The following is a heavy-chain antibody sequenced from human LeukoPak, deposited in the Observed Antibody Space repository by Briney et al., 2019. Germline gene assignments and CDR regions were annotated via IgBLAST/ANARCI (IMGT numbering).Heavy chain of an antibody. CDR1: GDSVSSNSAA. J-gene: IGHJ4*02. Sequence: SQTLSLTCAISGDSVSSNSAAWNWIRQSPSRGLEWLGRTYYRSKWYNDYAVSVKSRITNNPDTSKNQFSLQLNSVTPEDTAVYYCAREEEPRYSSGWYIVDYWGQGTLVTVSS. V-gene: IGHV6-1*01. CDR2: TYYRSKWYN. CDR3: AREEEPRYSSGWYIVDY. D-gene: IGHD6-19*01.